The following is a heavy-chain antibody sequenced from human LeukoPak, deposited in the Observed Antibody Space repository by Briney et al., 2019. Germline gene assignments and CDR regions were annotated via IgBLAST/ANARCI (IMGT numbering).Heavy chain of an antibody. CDR1: GFTFSSYG. V-gene: IGHV3-30*02. CDR2: IRYDGSNK. J-gene: IGHJ4*02. CDR3: AKDERYYFDY. Sequence: GGSLRLSCAASGFTFSSYGMHWVRQAPGKGLEWVAFIRYDGSNKYYADSVKGRFTISRDNSKNTLYLQMNSMRAEDTAVYYCAKDERYYFDYWGQGTLVTVSS.